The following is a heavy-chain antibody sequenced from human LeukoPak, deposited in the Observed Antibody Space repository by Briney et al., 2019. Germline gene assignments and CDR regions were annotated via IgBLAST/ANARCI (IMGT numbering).Heavy chain of an antibody. V-gene: IGHV3-21*01. CDR1: GSTFSSYS. CDR2: ISSSSSYI. D-gene: IGHD2-2*01. J-gene: IGHJ4*02. Sequence: GGSLRLSCAASGSTFSSYSMNWVRQAPGKGLEWVSSISSSSSYIYYADSVKGRFTISRDNAKNSLYLQMNSLRAEDTAVYYCARFVVSSKYYFDYWGQGTLVTVSS. CDR3: ARFVVSSKYYFDY.